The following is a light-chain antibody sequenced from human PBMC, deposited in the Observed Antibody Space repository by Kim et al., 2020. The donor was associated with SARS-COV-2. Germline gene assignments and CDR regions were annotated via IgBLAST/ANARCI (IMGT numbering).Light chain of an antibody. CDR2: DAS. V-gene: IGKV1-33*01. J-gene: IGKJ5*01. CDR3: QHYHSLPIT. Sequence: AFVGERVTITCQASQDISTYLNWYQLKPGKAPRLLILDASKLERGVPSRISGSGSGTDFTLTISTLQPEDIATYYCQHYHSLPITFGQGTRLEIK. CDR1: QDISTY.